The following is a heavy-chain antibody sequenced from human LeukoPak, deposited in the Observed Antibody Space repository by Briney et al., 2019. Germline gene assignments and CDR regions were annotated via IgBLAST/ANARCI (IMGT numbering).Heavy chain of an antibody. CDR3: ARPLRSSGYHCFDY. CDR1: GFTFSSYW. Sequence: GGSLRLSCAASGFTFSSYWMNWVRQAPGKGLEWISYITGSSSTIYYADSVQGRFTISRDNAKNSLYLQMNTLRAEDTAVYYCARPLRSSGYHCFDYWGQGTLVTVSS. V-gene: IGHV3-48*01. D-gene: IGHD3-22*01. J-gene: IGHJ4*02. CDR2: ITGSSSTI.